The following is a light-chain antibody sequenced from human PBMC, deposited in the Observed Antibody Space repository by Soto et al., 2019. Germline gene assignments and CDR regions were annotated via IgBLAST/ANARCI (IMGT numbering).Light chain of an antibody. CDR1: SSDVGAYDR. J-gene: IGLJ3*02. V-gene: IGLV2-14*01. CDR2: EVT. Sequence: QSVLTQPASVSGSPGQSISISCTGTSSDVGAYDRVSWYQHHPGKAPKLLIYEVTNRPSGVSTRFSGSKSANTASLTISGLQPEDEASYYCASYTRVDSWVFVGGTKVTVL. CDR3: ASYTRVDSWV.